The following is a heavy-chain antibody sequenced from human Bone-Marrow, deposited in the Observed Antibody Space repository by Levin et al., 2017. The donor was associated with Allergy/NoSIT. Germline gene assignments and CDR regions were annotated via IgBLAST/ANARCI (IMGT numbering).Heavy chain of an antibody. CDR1: GYTFNTYW. Sequence: GESLKISCKGSGYTFNTYWIGWVRRMPGKGLEWMGIIYPADSSIRYSPSFQGQVTISADKSISTAYVEWSSLKASDTAIYYCARTYSHGYRNYNYFYGMDVWGQGTTVTVSS. CDR3: ARTYSHGYRNYNYFYGMDV. V-gene: IGHV5-51*01. J-gene: IGHJ6*02. D-gene: IGHD5-18*01. CDR2: IYPADSSI.